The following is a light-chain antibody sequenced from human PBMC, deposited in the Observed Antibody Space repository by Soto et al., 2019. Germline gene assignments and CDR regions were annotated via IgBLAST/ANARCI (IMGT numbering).Light chain of an antibody. CDR2: GAS. J-gene: IGKJ1*01. CDR1: QSVSSSH. V-gene: IGKV3-20*01. CDR3: QQYGSSPRT. Sequence: EIVLTQSPGTLSLSPGERATLSCRASQSVSSSHLAWYQQKPGQAPRLLIYGASSRATGIPDRFSGSGSGKDFTLTISRLEPEDFAVYYCQQYGSSPRTFGQGTKVEIK.